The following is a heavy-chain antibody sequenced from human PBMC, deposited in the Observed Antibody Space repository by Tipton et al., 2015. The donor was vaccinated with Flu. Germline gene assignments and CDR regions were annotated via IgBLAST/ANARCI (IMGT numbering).Heavy chain of an antibody. Sequence: LVQSSETLSLTCTVSGGSISSYYWSWIRQSPGKGLEWIAYIYYAGGINYNPSLKSRATISVDTPRNQFSLKLSAVTAADTAVYYCAASPWGLHGDSYFELWGRGALVTVSS. CDR2: IYYAGGI. V-gene: IGHV4-59*03. J-gene: IGHJ4*02. D-gene: IGHD2-21*01. CDR1: GGSISSYY. CDR3: AASPWGLHGDSYFEL.